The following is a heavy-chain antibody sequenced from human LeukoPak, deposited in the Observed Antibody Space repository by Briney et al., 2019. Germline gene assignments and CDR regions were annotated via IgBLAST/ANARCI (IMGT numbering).Heavy chain of an antibody. Sequence: GGSLRLSCAASGFTFSSYEINWVRQAPGKGLEWVSYISSSGSTIYYADSVKGRFTISRDNAKNSLYLQMNSLRAEDTAVYYCARAYLAYLEPGYWGQGTLVAVSS. CDR2: ISSSGSTI. CDR3: ARAYLAYLEPGY. CDR1: GFTFSSYE. J-gene: IGHJ4*02. D-gene: IGHD2-2*02. V-gene: IGHV3-48*03.